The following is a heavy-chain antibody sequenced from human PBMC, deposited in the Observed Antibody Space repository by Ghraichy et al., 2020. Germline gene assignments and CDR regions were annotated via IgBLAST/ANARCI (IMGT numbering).Heavy chain of an antibody. CDR1: GYTFTGYY. CDR2: INPNSGGT. Sequence: ASVKVSCKASGYTFTGYYMHWVRQAPGQGLEWMGWINPNSGGTNYAQKFQGWVTMTRDTSISTAYMELSRLRSDDTAVYYCARTGPLYGDYGQAQYYFDYWGQGTLVTVSS. D-gene: IGHD4-17*01. V-gene: IGHV1-2*04. J-gene: IGHJ4*02. CDR3: ARTGPLYGDYGQAQYYFDY.